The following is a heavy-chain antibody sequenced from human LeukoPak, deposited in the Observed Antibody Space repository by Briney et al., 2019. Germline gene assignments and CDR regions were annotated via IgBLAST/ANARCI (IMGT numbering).Heavy chain of an antibody. Sequence: ASVKVSCKVSGYTLTELSMHWVRQAPGKGLEWMGGFDPEDGETIYAQKFQGRVTMTEDTSTDTAYMELSSLRSEDTAVYYCATDIVVVPPWGSAFDIWGQGTMVTVSS. V-gene: IGHV1-24*01. CDR1: GYTLTELS. CDR3: ATDIVVVPPWGSAFDI. J-gene: IGHJ3*02. D-gene: IGHD2-2*01. CDR2: FDPEDGET.